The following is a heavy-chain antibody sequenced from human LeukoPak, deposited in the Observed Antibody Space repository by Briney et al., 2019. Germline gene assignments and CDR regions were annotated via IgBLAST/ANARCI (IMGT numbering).Heavy chain of an antibody. V-gene: IGHV4-59*01. CDR1: NGSIANYY. CDR2: IYYSGST. J-gene: IGHJ5*02. D-gene: IGHD2-15*01. CDR3: ARVVSGYCSGGSCYDWFDP. Sequence: SETLSLTCTVCNGSIANYYWTWIRQPPGKGLEWIGYIYYSGSTNYNPSLKSRVTISVDTSKNQFSLKLSSVTAADTAVYYCARVVSGYCSGGSCYDWFDPWGQGTLVTVSS.